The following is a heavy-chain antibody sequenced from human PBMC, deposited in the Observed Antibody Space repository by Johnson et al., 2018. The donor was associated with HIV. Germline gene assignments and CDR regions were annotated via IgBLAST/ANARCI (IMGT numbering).Heavy chain of an antibody. Sequence: MQLVESGGGLIQPGGSLRLSCATSGFNVSSNYMSWVRQAPGKGLEWVSVIYSAGSTYYADSVNGRFTISRDNSKNTHYLQMNSLRAEDTAVYYCARACRDGYTCDVFDIWGQGTMVTVSS. CDR3: ARACRDGYTCDVFDI. V-gene: IGHV3-53*01. J-gene: IGHJ3*02. CDR1: GFNVSSNY. D-gene: IGHD5-24*01. CDR2: IYSAGST.